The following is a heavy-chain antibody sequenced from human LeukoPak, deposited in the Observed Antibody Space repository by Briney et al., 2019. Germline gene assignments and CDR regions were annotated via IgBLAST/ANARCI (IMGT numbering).Heavy chain of an antibody. D-gene: IGHD6-19*01. CDR3: AKTTTGYSSGRFPGWPVDY. CDR1: GFTFSTYG. J-gene: IGHJ4*02. Sequence: GGSLRLSCVASGFTFSTYGMSWVRQAPGEGLEWVSTVTGRTANTHYADSVKGRFTISRDNSKNTVYLQMNSLRAEDTAVYYCAKTTTGYSSGRFPGWPVDYWGQGTLVTVSS. CDR2: VTGRTANT. V-gene: IGHV3-23*01.